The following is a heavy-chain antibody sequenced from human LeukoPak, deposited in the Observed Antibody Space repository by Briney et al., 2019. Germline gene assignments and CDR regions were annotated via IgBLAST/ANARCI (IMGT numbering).Heavy chain of an antibody. D-gene: IGHD6-19*01. CDR2: IKQDGSDR. CDR1: GFTFRNYW. CDR3: VRNLAVAGTCFDS. J-gene: IGHJ4*02. Sequence: PGGSLRLSCAASGFTFRNYWVSWVRQAPGTGLEWVANIKQDGSDRNYVASVRGRFTISRDNAESSLYLQMNSLRAEDTAVYYCVRNLAVAGTCFDSWGQGTPVTVSS. V-gene: IGHV3-7*03.